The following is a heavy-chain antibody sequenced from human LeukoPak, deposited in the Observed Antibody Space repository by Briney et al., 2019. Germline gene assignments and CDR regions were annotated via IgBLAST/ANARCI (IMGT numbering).Heavy chain of an antibody. D-gene: IGHD3-9*01. CDR1: GFTFGDYA. J-gene: IGHJ4*02. V-gene: IGHV3-49*03. Sequence: GGSLRLSCTASGFTFGDYAMSWIRQAPGKGLEWVGFIRSKAYGETADYAASVKGRFTISRDDSKAIAYLQMNSLKTEDTAVYYCTTDEDDILTGYYKADYWGQGILVTVSS. CDR2: IRSKAYGETA. CDR3: TTDEDDILTGYYKADY.